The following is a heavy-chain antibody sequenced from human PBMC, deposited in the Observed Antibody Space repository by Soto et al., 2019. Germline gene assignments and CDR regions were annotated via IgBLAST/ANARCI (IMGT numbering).Heavy chain of an antibody. CDR3: ARDSDTATTYYYYYGMDV. CDR2: IYTSGST. J-gene: IGHJ6*02. Sequence: QVQLQESGPGLAKPSETLSLTCTVSGGSISSYYWSWIRQPAGKGLEWIGRIYTSGSTNYNPSLKSRVTMSVDTSKNQFSLKLSSVAAADTAVYYCARDSDTATTYYYYYGMDVWGQGTTVTVSS. CDR1: GGSISSYY. D-gene: IGHD5-18*01. V-gene: IGHV4-4*07.